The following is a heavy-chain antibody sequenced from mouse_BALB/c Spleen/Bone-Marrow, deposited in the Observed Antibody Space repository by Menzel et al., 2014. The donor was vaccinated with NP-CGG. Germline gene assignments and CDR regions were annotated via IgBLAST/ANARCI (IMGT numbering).Heavy chain of an antibody. Sequence: VQLQHSGAELVKPGASVKLSCTASGFNIKDTYMHWVKQRPEQGLEWIGRIDPANGNTKYGPKFQGKATITADTSSNTAYLQLSSLTSEDTAVYYCARSRDYGSSYYAMDYWGQGTSVTVSS. CDR3: ARSRDYGSSYYAMDY. V-gene: IGHV14-3*02. CDR2: IDPANGNT. D-gene: IGHD1-1*01. J-gene: IGHJ4*01. CDR1: GFNIKDTY.